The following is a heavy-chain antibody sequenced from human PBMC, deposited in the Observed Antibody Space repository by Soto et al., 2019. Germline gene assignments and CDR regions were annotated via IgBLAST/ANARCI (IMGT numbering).Heavy chain of an antibody. D-gene: IGHD4-17*01. J-gene: IGHJ3*02. CDR2: IYYSGST. CDR1: GGSISSRSYY. V-gene: IGHV4-39*01. CDR3: ARPTDYSEYARFDI. Sequence: HLQLQESGPGLVKPSETLSLTCSVSGGSISSRSYYWGWIRQPPGKGLEWIGSIYYSGSTYYNPSLKSRVAISVDTSKNQISLKLTSVTSADTAVYYCARPTDYSEYARFDIWCQGPMVTVSS.